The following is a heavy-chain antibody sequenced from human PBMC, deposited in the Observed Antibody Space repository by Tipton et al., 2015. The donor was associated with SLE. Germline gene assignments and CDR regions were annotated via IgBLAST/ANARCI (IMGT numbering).Heavy chain of an antibody. CDR2: IRTKPYGGTI. J-gene: IGHJ1*01. Sequence: SLRLSCTASGFIFGDHAMSWVRQAPGRGLEWVGFIRTKPYGGTIEYAASVKGRFTISRDDSKSIAYLQMNSLKTEDTAVYYSTTDLGYYYDSSGYYYEGYFQHWGQGTLVTVSS. D-gene: IGHD3-22*01. CDR1: GFIFGDHA. CDR3: TTDLGYYYDSSGYYYEGYFQH. V-gene: IGHV3-49*04.